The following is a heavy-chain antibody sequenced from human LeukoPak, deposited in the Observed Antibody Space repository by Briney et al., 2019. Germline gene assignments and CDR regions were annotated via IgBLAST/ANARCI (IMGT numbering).Heavy chain of an antibody. CDR2: INHSGST. CDR3: ARLAPQRPAARRRRWFDP. Sequence: SETLSLTCAVYGASFSGYYWSWLRQPPGKGLEWVGEINHSGSTYYKPSLKSRFTISVDTSKNQFSLKLSSVTAADTAVYYCARLAPQRPAARRRRWFDPWGQGTLVTVSS. CDR1: GASFSGYY. J-gene: IGHJ5*02. D-gene: IGHD2-2*01. V-gene: IGHV4-34*01.